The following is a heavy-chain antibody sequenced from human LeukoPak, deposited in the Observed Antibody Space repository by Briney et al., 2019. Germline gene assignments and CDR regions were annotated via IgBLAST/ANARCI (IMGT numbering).Heavy chain of an antibody. Sequence: SETLSLTCAVYGGSFSGYYWSWIRQPPGKGLEWIGEINHSGSTNYNPSLKSRVTISVDTSKNQFSLRLSSVTAADTAVYYCARDGWELGDYWGQGTLVTVSS. D-gene: IGHD3-10*01. J-gene: IGHJ4*02. CDR1: GGSFSGYY. CDR2: INHSGST. V-gene: IGHV4-34*01. CDR3: ARDGWELGDY.